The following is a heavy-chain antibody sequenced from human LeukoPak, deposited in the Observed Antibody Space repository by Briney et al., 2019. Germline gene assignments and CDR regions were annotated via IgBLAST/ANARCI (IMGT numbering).Heavy chain of an antibody. V-gene: IGHV4-59*01. J-gene: IGHJ5*02. CDR3: ARNRYYYDSSGYSFRWFDP. Sequence: PSETLSLTCTVSGGSISSYYCSWIRQPPGKGLEWIGYIYYSGSTNYNPSLKSRVTISVDTSKNQFSLKLSSVTAADTAVYYCARNRYYYDSSGYSFRWFDPWGQGTLVTVSS. CDR1: GGSISSYY. D-gene: IGHD3-22*01. CDR2: IYYSGST.